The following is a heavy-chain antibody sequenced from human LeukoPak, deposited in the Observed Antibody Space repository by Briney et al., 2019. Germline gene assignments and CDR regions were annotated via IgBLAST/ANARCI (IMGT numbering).Heavy chain of an antibody. Sequence: PSETLSLTCTVSRGSITTYYWSWIRQPAGKGLEWIGNVYHSGSTTYNQSLKSRVSMSVDMSKNQFTLNLRSVTAADTATYYCATDRQEVGSGSYWFDPWGQGTQVTVSS. V-gene: IGHV4-59*01. J-gene: IGHJ5*02. CDR2: VYHSGST. D-gene: IGHD3-10*01. CDR3: ATDRQEVGSGSYWFDP. CDR1: RGSITTYY.